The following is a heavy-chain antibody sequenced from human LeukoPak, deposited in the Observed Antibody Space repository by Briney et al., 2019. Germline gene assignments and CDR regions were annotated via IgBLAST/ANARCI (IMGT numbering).Heavy chain of an antibody. Sequence: PGGSLRLSCAASGFTFSSYSMNWVRQAPGKGLEWVAFIRYDGSNKYYADSVKGRFTISRDNSKNTLYLQMNSLRAEDTAMYYCAKGIAVAGSYWGQGTLVTVSS. D-gene: IGHD6-19*01. CDR2: IRYDGSNK. V-gene: IGHV3-30*02. J-gene: IGHJ4*02. CDR3: AKGIAVAGSY. CDR1: GFTFSSYS.